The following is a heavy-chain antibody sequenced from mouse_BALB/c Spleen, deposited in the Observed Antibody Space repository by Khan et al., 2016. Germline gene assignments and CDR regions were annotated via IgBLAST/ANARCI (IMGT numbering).Heavy chain of an antibody. CDR1: GDSITSGY. J-gene: IGHJ3*01. Sequence: EVQLQESGPSLVKPSQTLSLTCSVTGDSITSGYWNWIRRFPGHKLDFMGYINYSGRTHYNPSLISRISTTRDTTKNKYYLQLNSVTTEDIATYYFARSNSNVVWFADWSQGTLVTVSA. CDR3: ARSNSNVVWFAD. CDR2: INYSGRT. V-gene: IGHV3-8*02. D-gene: IGHD2-5*01.